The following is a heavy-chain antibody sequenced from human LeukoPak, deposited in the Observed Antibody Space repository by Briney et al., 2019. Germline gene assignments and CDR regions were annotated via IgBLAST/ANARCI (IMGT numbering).Heavy chain of an antibody. CDR2: IYSGGST. Sequence: GGSLRLSCAASGFTVSSNYMSWVRQAPGKGLEWVSVIYSGGSTYYADSVKGRFTISRDNSKNTLYLQMNRLRAEDTAVYYCARGLIQLWLDYWGQGTLVTVSS. J-gene: IGHJ4*02. CDR3: ARGLIQLWLDY. CDR1: GFTVSSNY. D-gene: IGHD5-18*01. V-gene: IGHV3-66*02.